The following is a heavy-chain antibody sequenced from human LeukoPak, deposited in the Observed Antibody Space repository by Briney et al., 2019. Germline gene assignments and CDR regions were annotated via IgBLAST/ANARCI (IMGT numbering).Heavy chain of an antibody. CDR3: ARDDSDSSYFDY. D-gene: IGHD6-6*01. V-gene: IGHV3-23*01. Sequence: GGSLRLSCAASGFTFSSYAMSWVRQAPGKGLEWVSAISGSGGSTYYADSVKGRFTISRDNAKNSVHLQMNSLRDEDTAVYYCARDDSDSSYFDYWGQGTLVTVSS. CDR2: ISGSGGST. CDR1: GFTFSSYA. J-gene: IGHJ4*02.